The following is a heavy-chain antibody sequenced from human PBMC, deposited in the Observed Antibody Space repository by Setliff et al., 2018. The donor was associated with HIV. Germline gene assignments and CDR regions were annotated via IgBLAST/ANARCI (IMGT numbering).Heavy chain of an antibody. J-gene: IGHJ4*02. D-gene: IGHD5-12*01. Sequence: PSETLSLTCTVSGGSITSSTYYWDWIRQPPGKGLEWIGSIFYSGSTYYNPSVKSRVTISIDNAKNSLYLQMNSLRAEDTAMYYCARDWRHGYDLNFDYWGQGTLVTVSS. CDR1: GGSITSSTYY. CDR2: IFYSGST. CDR3: ARDWRHGYDLNFDY. V-gene: IGHV4-39*07.